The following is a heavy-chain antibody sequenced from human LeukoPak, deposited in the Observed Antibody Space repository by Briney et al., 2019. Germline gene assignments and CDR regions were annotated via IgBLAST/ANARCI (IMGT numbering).Heavy chain of an antibody. CDR3: ARVTTGAASYYYGMDV. J-gene: IGHJ6*02. D-gene: IGHD7-27*01. V-gene: IGHV3-30*04. CDR2: ISYDGSNK. CDR1: GFTFSSYA. Sequence: PGGSLRLSCAASGFTFSSYAMHWVRQAPGKGLEWVAVISYDGSNKYYADSVKGRFTISRDNSKNTLYLQMNSLRVEDMAVYYCARVTTGAASYYYGMDVWGQGTTVTVSS.